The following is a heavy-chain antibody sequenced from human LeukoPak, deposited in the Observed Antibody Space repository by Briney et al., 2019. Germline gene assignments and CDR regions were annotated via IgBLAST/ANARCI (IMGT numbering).Heavy chain of an antibody. CDR3: ARHYYGSGSYSAFDI. V-gene: IGHV4-39*01. Sequence: SETLSLTCTVSGGSISSSSYYWGWIRQPPGKGLKWIGSIYYSGSTYYNPSLKSRVTISVDTSKNQFSLKLSSVTAADTAVYYCARHYYGSGSYSAFDIWGQGTMVTVSS. CDR2: IYYSGST. CDR1: GGSISSSSYY. D-gene: IGHD3-10*01. J-gene: IGHJ3*02.